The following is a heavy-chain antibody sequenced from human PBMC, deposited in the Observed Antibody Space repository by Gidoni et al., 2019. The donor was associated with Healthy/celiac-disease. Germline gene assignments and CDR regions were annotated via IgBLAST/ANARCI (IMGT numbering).Heavy chain of an antibody. CDR3: ARDTTTGTPHNYYMDV. J-gene: IGHJ6*03. V-gene: IGHV3-21*01. CDR2: ISSSSSYI. D-gene: IGHD1-1*01. Sequence: EVQLVESGGGLVKPGGSLRLSCAASGFTFSSYSMNWVRQAPGKGLEWVSSISSSSSYIYYADSVKGRFTISRDNAKNSLYLQMNSLRAEDTAVYYCARDTTTGTPHNYYMDVWGKGTTVTVSS. CDR1: GFTFSSYS.